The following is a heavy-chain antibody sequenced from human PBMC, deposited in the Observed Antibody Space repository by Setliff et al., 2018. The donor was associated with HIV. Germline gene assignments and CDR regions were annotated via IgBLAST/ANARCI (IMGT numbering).Heavy chain of an antibody. CDR1: GGSFSGYY. CDR3: ARGGGGLWFGDSTYYYIDV. CDR2: INHSGAT. J-gene: IGHJ6*03. Sequence: PSETLSLTCAVYGGSFSGYYWTWVRQSPGKGLEWIAEINHSGATNYNPSLMSRVTISLDTSKSQFSLKLDFVTAADTAVYYCARGGGGLWFGDSTYYYIDVWGKGTTVTVSS. V-gene: IGHV4-34*01. D-gene: IGHD3-10*01.